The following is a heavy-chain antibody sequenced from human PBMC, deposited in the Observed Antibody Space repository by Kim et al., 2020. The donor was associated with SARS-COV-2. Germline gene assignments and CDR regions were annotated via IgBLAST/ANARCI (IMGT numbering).Heavy chain of an antibody. CDR3: AGLRYFDWLFSGEGFDP. D-gene: IGHD3-9*01. CDR1: GGSFSGYY. V-gene: IGHV4-34*01. Sequence: SETLSLTCAVYGGSFSGYYWSWIRQPPGKGLEWIGEINHSGSTNYNPSLKSRVTISVDTSKNQFSLKLSSVTAADPAVYYCAGLRYFDWLFSGEGFDPWGQGTLVTVSS. J-gene: IGHJ5*02. CDR2: INHSGST.